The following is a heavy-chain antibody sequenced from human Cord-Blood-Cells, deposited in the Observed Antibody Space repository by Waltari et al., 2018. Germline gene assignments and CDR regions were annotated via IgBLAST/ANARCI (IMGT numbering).Heavy chain of an antibody. Sequence: QVQLVESGGGVVQPGRSLRLSCAASGFTFSSYGLHWVRQAPGKGLVWVAVIAYDGSNKYYADSVKCRFTISRDNSKNTLYLQMNSLRADDTAVYYCSKDTAYYCSGSCYDYWGQGTLVTVSS. CDR2: IAYDGSNK. CDR3: SKDTAYYCSGSCYDY. CDR1: GFTFSSYG. J-gene: IGHJ4*02. V-gene: IGHV3-30*18. D-gene: IGHD3-10*01.